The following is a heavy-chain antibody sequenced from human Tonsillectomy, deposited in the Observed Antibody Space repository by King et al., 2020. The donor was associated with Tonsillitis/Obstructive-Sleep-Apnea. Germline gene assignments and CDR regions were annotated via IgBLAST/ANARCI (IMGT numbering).Heavy chain of an antibody. CDR3: ARGTQGINRAFDH. J-gene: IGHJ4*02. Sequence: QLVQSGAEVKKPGASVKVSCKASGYTFTGYFMHWVRQAPGQGLEWMGWINPHSGGSNFALKFQGRVTMTRDTSNHTAYMELSRLSAYETAVYYCARGTQGINRAFDHWGQGTLVTVSS. V-gene: IGHV1-2*02. D-gene: IGHD1-14*01. CDR1: GYTFTGYF. CDR2: INPHSGGS.